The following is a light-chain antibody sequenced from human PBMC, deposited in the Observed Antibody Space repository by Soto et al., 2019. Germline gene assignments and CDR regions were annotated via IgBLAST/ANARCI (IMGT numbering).Light chain of an antibody. CDR1: QDILSW. Sequence: DIQMTQSPSSVSASVGDTVTITCRASQDILSWLAWYQQKPGEAPRLLIYASSNLQSGVPSRVSGSRSGTDFTLTISSLQPEDFATYYCQQANTFPITFGPGTRLDIK. J-gene: IGKJ3*01. V-gene: IGKV1-12*01. CDR3: QQANTFPIT. CDR2: ASS.